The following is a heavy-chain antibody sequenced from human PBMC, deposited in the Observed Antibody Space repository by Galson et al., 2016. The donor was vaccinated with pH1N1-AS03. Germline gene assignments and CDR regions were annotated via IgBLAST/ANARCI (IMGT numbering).Heavy chain of an antibody. D-gene: IGHD6-19*01. CDR2: IYRTGST. J-gene: IGHJ4*02. Sequence: LSLTCTVSGGSIMSTNWWSWVRQPPGKGLEWIGEIYRTGSTNYNPSLKSRVTISVDTSKNQFSLNLGSVTAADTAVYYCARTVVAGWGYYFDYWGQGTLVTVSS. CDR3: ARTVVAGWGYYFDY. V-gene: IGHV4-4*02. CDR1: GGSIMSTNW.